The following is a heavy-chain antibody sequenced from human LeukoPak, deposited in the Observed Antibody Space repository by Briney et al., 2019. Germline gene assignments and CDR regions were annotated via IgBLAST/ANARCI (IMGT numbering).Heavy chain of an antibody. D-gene: IGHD3-10*02. CDR2: IKQDGSEK. J-gene: IGHJ6*03. Sequence: GGSLRLSCAASGFTFSSYAMSWVRQTPGKGLEWVANIKQDGSEKYYADSVKGRFTISRDNAKNSLYLQMNSLRAEDTAVYYCARAGRKSRGVDLVRKKETGYYYYMDVWGKGTTVTVSS. CDR1: GFTFSSYA. V-gene: IGHV3-7*01. CDR3: ARAGRKSRGVDLVRKKETGYYYYMDV.